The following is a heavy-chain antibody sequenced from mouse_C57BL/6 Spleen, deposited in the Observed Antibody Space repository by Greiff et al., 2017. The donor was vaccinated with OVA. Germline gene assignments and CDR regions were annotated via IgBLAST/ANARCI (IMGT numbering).Heavy chain of an antibody. CDR1: GYTFTSYW. CDR3: ARNFRDYAMDY. V-gene: IGHV1-55*01. J-gene: IGHJ4*01. CDR2: ISPGSGST. Sequence: VQLQQPGAELVKPGASVTMSCKASGYTFTSYWIPWVQQRPGKGLEWIGDISPGSGSTYYNEKFKSQATLTVDTSSCTAYMQLSSLTSEDSAVDYCARNFRDYAMDYWGQGTSVTVSS.